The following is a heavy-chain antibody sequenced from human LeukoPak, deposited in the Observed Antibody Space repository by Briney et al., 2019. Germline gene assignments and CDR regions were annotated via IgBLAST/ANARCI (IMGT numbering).Heavy chain of an antibody. J-gene: IGHJ5*02. Sequence: GGSLGLSCAASGFSFSSYWMAWVRQAPGKGLEWVANIKPDGSEKKYGDSVKGRFTISRDNAKNSLYLQMSSLRAEDTAVYYCASYRYCSGGSCYAWGQGTLVTVSS. CDR3: ASYRYCSGGSCYA. CDR1: GFSFSSYW. CDR2: IKPDGSEK. V-gene: IGHV3-7*01. D-gene: IGHD2-15*01.